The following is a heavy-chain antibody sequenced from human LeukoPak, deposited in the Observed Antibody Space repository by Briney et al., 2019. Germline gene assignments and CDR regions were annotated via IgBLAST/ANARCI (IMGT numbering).Heavy chain of an antibody. Sequence: VASVKVSCKASGYTYTSYGISWVRQAPGQGLDWMGWISAYKGNTNYEQKLQGRVTMTTDTSTSTAYMELRSLRSDDTAVYYCARYCSSTSCYTDYWGQGTLVTVSS. D-gene: IGHD2-2*02. V-gene: IGHV1-18*01. CDR3: ARYCSSTSCYTDY. CDR1: GYTYTSYG. CDR2: ISAYKGNT. J-gene: IGHJ4*02.